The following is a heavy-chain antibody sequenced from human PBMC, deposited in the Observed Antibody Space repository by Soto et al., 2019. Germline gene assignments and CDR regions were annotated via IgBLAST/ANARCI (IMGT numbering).Heavy chain of an antibody. J-gene: IGHJ6*03. CDR1: GGSISSYY. CDR2: IYYSGST. V-gene: IGHV4-59*01. D-gene: IGHD6-13*01. CDR3: ARRARSWYDYYYYMDV. Sequence: QVQLQESGPGLVKPSETLSLTCTVSGGSISSYYWSWIRQPPGKGLEWIGYIYYSGSTNYNPSLKSRVTISVDTSKNQFSLKLSSVTAADTAVYYCARRARSWYDYYYYMDVWGKGTTVTVS.